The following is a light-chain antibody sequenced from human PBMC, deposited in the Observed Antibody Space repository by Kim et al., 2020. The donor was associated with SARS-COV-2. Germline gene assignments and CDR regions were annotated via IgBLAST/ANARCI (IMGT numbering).Light chain of an antibody. J-gene: IGKJ2*01. CDR1: QSLLHSNGYNY. V-gene: IGKV2-28*01. CDR2: LGS. Sequence: DPPSISCSSRQSLLHSNGYNYLDWYLQKPGQSPQLLIYLGSNRASGVPDRFSGSGSGTDFTLKISRVEAEDVGVYYCMQALQTPYTFGQGTKLEI. CDR3: MQALQTPYT.